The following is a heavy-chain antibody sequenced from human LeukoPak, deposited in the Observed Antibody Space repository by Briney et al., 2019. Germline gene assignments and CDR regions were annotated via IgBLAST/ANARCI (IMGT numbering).Heavy chain of an antibody. D-gene: IGHD3-22*01. J-gene: IGHJ3*02. CDR1: GGSFSSYF. V-gene: IGHV4-4*07. Sequence: SETLSLTCSISGGSFSSYFWSWVRQPAGKGLEWIGRIYPSGNTNYNPSLKSRVTLSVDTSKNQFSLKLSSVTAADTAVYYCARFEGDSSGQEDAFDIWGQGTMVTVSS. CDR2: IYPSGNT. CDR3: ARFEGDSSGQEDAFDI.